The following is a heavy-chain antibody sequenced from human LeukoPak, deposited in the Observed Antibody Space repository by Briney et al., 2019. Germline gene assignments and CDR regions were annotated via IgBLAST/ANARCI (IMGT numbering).Heavy chain of an antibody. D-gene: IGHD6-13*01. V-gene: IGHV4-39*07. CDR3: VRGIPAATNWFDP. CDR2: IYYSGTT. Sequence: PSETLSLTCTVSGDSISSSSYYWGWIRQPPGKGLEWIGSIYYSGTTYYNSSLRGRVTISVDTSKSQFSLKLNSVTAADTAVYFCVRGIPAATNWFDPWGQGTLVTVSS. CDR1: GDSISSSSYY. J-gene: IGHJ5*02.